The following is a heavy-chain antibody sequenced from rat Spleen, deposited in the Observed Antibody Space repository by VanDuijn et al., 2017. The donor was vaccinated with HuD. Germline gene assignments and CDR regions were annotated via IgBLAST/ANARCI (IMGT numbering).Heavy chain of an antibody. J-gene: IGHJ2*01. CDR2: IWNTGGT. Sequence: QVELKESGPGLVQPSQTLSLTCTVAGFSLTSYNVHWVRQPPGKGLEWVGVIWNTGGTRFNSALKSRLSISRDTAQSQVFLKINSLQTEDIATYYCARDDYDGYYFDYWGQGVMVTVAS. D-gene: IGHD1-12*02. CDR3: ARDDYDGYYFDY. CDR1: GFSLTSYN. V-gene: IGHV2-41*01.